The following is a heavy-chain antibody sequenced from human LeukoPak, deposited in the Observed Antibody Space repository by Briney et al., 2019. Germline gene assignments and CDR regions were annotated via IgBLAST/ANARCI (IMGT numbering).Heavy chain of an antibody. CDR2: IIPMFDSR. V-gene: IGHV1-69*13. CDR1: GGTFRGNG. CDR3: ARGLYYYGTDAFDI. J-gene: IGHJ3*02. Sequence: SVKVSCKASGGTFRGNGYHWVREAPGQGLEWMGGIIPMFDSRSYAQKFKGRVTLTSDESRTTVYMELSNLTSEDTAIYYCARGLYYYGTDAFDIWGQGTMVTVS. D-gene: IGHD3-16*01.